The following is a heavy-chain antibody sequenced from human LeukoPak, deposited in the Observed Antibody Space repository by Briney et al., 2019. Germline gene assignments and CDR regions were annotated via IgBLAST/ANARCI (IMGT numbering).Heavy chain of an antibody. CDR2: IWYDGSNK. V-gene: IGHV3-33*01. CDR3: ARGELTGDRDFGY. CDR1: GFTFSSYG. D-gene: IGHD7-27*01. J-gene: IGHJ4*02. Sequence: GGSLRLSCAASGFTFSSYGMHWVRKAPGKGLEWVAVIWYDGSNKYYAASVKGRFTISRDNSKNTLYLQMNSLRAEDTAVYYCARGELTGDRDFGYWGQGTLVTVSS.